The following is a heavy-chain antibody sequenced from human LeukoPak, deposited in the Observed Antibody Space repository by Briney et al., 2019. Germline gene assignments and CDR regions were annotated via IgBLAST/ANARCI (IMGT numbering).Heavy chain of an antibody. J-gene: IGHJ4*02. D-gene: IGHD3-10*01. CDR2: IYYSGST. CDR1: GGSISSYY. Sequence: PSETLSLTCTVSGGSISSYYWSWIRQPPGKGLEWIGYIYYSGSTNYNPSLKSRVTISVDTSKNQFSLKLSSVTAADTAVYYCARHELWFGERKFDYWGQGTLVTVSS. V-gene: IGHV4-59*01. CDR3: ARHELWFGERKFDY.